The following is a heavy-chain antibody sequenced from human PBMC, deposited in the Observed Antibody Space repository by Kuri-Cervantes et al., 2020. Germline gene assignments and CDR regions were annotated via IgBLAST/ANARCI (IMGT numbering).Heavy chain of an antibody. V-gene: IGHV3-66*02. D-gene: IGHD3-10*01. CDR2: IYSGGST. CDR1: GFTVSSNY. Sequence: GESLKISCAASGFTVSSNYMSWVRQAPGKGLEWVSVIYSGGSTYYADSVKGRFTISRDNSKNTLYLQMNSLRAEDTAVYYCARGGLWFGELSPFDYWGQGTLVTVSS. CDR3: ARGGLWFGELSPFDY. J-gene: IGHJ4*02.